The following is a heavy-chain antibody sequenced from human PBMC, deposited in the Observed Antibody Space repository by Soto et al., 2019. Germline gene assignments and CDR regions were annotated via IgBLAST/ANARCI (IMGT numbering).Heavy chain of an antibody. CDR3: ARDSPRSSWQNYYYYYGLDV. V-gene: IGHV3-53*01. D-gene: IGHD6-13*01. J-gene: IGHJ6*02. CDR1: GFIINSNY. Sequence: EVQLVESGGGLIQPGGSLRLSCAASGFIINSNYMNWVRQAPGKGLEWVSVVYSGGSMYYADSVKGRFTISRDISKNTLYLQMSSLRAEDTAVYYCARDSPRSSWQNYYYYYGLDVWGQGTTVTVSS. CDR2: VYSGGSM.